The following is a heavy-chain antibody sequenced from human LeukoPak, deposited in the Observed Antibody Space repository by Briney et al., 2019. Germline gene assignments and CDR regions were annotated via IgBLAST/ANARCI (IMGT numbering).Heavy chain of an antibody. V-gene: IGHV3-30*18. CDR3: AKGGSSSWFFDY. J-gene: IGHJ4*02. D-gene: IGHD6-13*01. CDR2: ISYDGSNE. Sequence: GGSLRLSCAASGFTFSSYGMHWVRQAPGKGLEWVAVISYDGSNEYYADSVKGRLTISRDNSKNTLYLQMNSLRAEDTAVYYCAKGGSSSWFFDYWGQGTLVTVSS. CDR1: GFTFSSYG.